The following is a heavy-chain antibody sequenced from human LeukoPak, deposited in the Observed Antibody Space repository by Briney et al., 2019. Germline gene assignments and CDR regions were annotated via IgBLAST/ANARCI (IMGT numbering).Heavy chain of an antibody. J-gene: IGHJ5*02. CDR1: GGSISTSRSY. CDR2: ISYSGDT. Sequence: SETLSLTCTVSGGSISTSRSYGAWIRQPPGKGLEWIGSISYSGDTYYNPSHESRVTISVDTSRNQFSLELNSVTASDTAVYYCARGGRGFDPWGQGTLVTVSS. CDR3: ARGGRGFDP. V-gene: IGHV4-39*07.